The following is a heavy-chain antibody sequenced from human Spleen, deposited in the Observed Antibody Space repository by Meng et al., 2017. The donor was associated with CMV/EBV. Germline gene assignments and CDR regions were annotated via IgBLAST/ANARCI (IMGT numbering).Heavy chain of an antibody. D-gene: IGHD1-26*01. CDR2: LYSTGTD. J-gene: IGHJ4*02. CDR3: VAYLVGIGGRGY. V-gene: IGHV4-61*08. CDR1: GVSVTNDDYH. Sequence: SETLSLTCSVSGVSVTNDDYHWSWIRQSPGKGLEWIGQLYSTGTDTFNPSLMSRVTISKDTSKNQFSLTLTPVTAADTAVYFCVAYLVGIGGRGYWGQGTMVTVSS.